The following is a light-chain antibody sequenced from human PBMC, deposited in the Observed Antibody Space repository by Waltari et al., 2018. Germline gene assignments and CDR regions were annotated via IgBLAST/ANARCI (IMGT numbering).Light chain of an antibody. CDR3: QQRRTWPLT. V-gene: IGKV3-11*01. CDR1: PSVSNY. J-gene: IGKJ4*01. Sequence: DIVLTQSPATLSLSPGERATLSCWASPSVSNYLAWYQQKPGQAPRLLIYDTSNRATGIPARFSGSGFGTDFTLTITSLEPEDFAVYYCQQRRTWPLTFGGGTKVEIK. CDR2: DTS.